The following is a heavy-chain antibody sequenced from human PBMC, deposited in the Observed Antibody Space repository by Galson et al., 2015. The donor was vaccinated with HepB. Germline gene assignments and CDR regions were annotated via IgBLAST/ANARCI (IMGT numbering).Heavy chain of an antibody. Sequence: SVKVSCKASGYTFTSYAMHWVRQAPGQRLEWMGWINAGNGNTKYSQKFQGRVTITRDTSASTAYMELSSLRSEDTAIYYCASGGSYIAGFDYWGQGTLVTVSS. CDR1: GYTFTSYA. J-gene: IGHJ4*02. D-gene: IGHD1-26*01. CDR2: INAGNGNT. V-gene: IGHV1-3*01. CDR3: ASGGSYIAGFDY.